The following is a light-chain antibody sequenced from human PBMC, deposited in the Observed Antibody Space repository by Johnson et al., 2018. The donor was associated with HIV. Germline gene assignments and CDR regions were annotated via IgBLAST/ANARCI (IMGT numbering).Light chain of an antibody. V-gene: IGLV1-51*01. J-gene: IGLJ1*01. CDR2: DNN. Sequence: SVLTQPPSVSAAPGQKVTISCSGSSSNIGNNYVSWYQHLPGTAPKLLIYDNNKRPSGIPDRFSGSKSGTSATLGITGLQTGDEADYYCGTWDSSLSAYVFGTGTKGTVL. CDR1: SSNIGNNY. CDR3: GTWDSSLSAYV.